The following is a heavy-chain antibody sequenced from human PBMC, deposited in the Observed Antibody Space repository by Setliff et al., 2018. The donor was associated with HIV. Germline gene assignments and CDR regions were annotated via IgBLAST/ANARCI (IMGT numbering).Heavy chain of an antibody. Sequence: LRLSCAASGFTFTSYAMTWVRQAPGKGLEWVSTIRGSGDTTHYADFVKGRFTISRDNSENTLYLQMNSLRAEDMAVYYCAREDSSWYGSLDYWGQGTLVTVSS. CDR3: AREDSSWYGSLDY. J-gene: IGHJ4*02. CDR1: GFTFTSYA. CDR2: IRGSGDTT. D-gene: IGHD6-13*01. V-gene: IGHV3-23*01.